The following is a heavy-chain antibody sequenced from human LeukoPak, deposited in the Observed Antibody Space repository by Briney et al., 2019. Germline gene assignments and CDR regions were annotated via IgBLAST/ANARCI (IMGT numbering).Heavy chain of an antibody. J-gene: IGHJ4*02. CDR1: GGSISSSSYY. D-gene: IGHD6-13*01. CDR3: ARPLRGAAAGPDFDY. V-gene: IGHV4-39*01. CDR2: IYYSGST. Sequence: SETLSLTCTVSGGSISSSSYYWGCIRQPPGKGLESIGSIYYSGSTYYNPSLKSRVTISVDTSKNQFSLKLSSVTAADTAVYYCARPLRGAAAGPDFDYWGQGTLVTVSS.